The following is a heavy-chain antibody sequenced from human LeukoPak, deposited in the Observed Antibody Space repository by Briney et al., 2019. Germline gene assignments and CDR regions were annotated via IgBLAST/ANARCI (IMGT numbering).Heavy chain of an antibody. CDR3: ARSGGWVTAYWYFEV. CDR1: GGSISSYY. V-gene: IGHV4-59*01. CDR2: SSDSGNS. J-gene: IGHJ2*01. Sequence: SETLSLTCTVSGGSISSYYWSWIRQPPGKGLEWIGYSSDSGNSNYNPSLKSQVTISQDMSKIRFSLRLSSVTAADTAVYYCARSGGWVTAYWYFEVWGRGTLVTVSS. D-gene: IGHD2-21*02.